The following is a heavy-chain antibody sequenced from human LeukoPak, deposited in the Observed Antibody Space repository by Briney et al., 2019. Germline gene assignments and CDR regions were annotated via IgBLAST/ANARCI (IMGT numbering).Heavy chain of an antibody. J-gene: IGHJ4*02. D-gene: IGHD6-13*01. Sequence: GGSLGLSCSASGFTFSSYEMNWVRQAPGKGLEWVSYISSTGTTIYYADSVRGQFTISRDNAENSLYLQMNSLRAEDTAVYYCARGGGYISSWSYFDYWGQGTLVTVSS. CDR3: ARGGGYISSWSYFDY. CDR1: GFTFSSYE. V-gene: IGHV3-48*03. CDR2: ISSTGTTI.